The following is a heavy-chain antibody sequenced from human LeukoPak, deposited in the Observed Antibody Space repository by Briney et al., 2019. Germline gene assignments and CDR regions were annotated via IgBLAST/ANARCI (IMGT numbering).Heavy chain of an antibody. CDR2: IWYDGSNK. D-gene: IGHD5-24*01. J-gene: IGHJ1*01. CDR1: GFTFSSYG. Sequence: GRSLRLSCAASGFTFSSYGMNWVRQAPGKGLEWVAVIWYDGSNKYYGDSVKGRFTISRDNDKKSLHIQMNSLRVEDRAVYYCGREDGYNEAEYLQHWGQGNLVTAS. CDR3: GREDGYNEAEYLQH. V-gene: IGHV3-33*01.